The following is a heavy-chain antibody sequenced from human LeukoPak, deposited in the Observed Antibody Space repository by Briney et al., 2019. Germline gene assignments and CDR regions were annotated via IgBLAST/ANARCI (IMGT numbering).Heavy chain of an antibody. V-gene: IGHV4-34*01. Sequence: PSETLSLTCAVYGGSFSDYFWSWIRQPPGKGLEWIGEISHSGSTTYNPSLRSRVTISLDTSRNQFSLKLSSVTAADTAVYYCARSPLAFYDSSGYPRVWFDPWGQGTLVTVSS. J-gene: IGHJ5*02. CDR2: ISHSGST. CDR1: GGSFSDYF. CDR3: ARSPLAFYDSSGYPRVWFDP. D-gene: IGHD3-22*01.